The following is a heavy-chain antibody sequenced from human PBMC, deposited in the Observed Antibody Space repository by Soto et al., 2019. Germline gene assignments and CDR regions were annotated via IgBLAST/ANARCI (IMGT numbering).Heavy chain of an antibody. V-gene: IGHV5-51*01. D-gene: IGHD2-8*01. CDR1: GYRISSYW. J-gene: IGHJ6*02. CDR3: ARQGSNGAYYYYGMDV. Sequence: PGASLKISCQGAGYRISSYWIAWVRQMPGKGLEWMGIIYPGDSDKIYRPSFQGQVTFSVDKSTSTAYLQWSSLKASDTAMYYCARQGSNGAYYYYGMDVWGQGTTVTVSS. CDR2: IYPGDSDK.